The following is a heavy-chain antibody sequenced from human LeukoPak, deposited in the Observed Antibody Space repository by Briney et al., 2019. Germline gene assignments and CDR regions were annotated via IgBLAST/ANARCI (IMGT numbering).Heavy chain of an antibody. J-gene: IGHJ4*02. CDR2: ISSSGSTI. V-gene: IGHV3-48*03. CDR1: GFTFSSYE. Sequence: GGSLRLSCAASGFTFSSYEMNWVRQAPGKGREWVSYISSSGSTIYYADSVKGRFTISRDNAKNSLYLQMNSLRAEDTAVYYCAREQQQLVRGYYFDYWGQGTLVTVSS. D-gene: IGHD6-13*01. CDR3: AREQQQLVRGYYFDY.